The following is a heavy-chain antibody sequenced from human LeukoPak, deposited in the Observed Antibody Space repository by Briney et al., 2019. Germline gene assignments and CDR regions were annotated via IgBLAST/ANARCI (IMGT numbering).Heavy chain of an antibody. V-gene: IGHV3-7*01. Sequence: PGGSLRLSCAASGFTFSTYRMAWVRQAPGKGLEWVATITEDGSGKYHVDSVRGRFTVSRDNTNKLLFLQMNSLRAEDTAVYYCAPTPGRLPEGYWGQGTLVTVSS. J-gene: IGHJ4*02. CDR2: ITEDGSGK. CDR1: GFTFSTYR. D-gene: IGHD1-14*01. CDR3: APTPGRLPEGY.